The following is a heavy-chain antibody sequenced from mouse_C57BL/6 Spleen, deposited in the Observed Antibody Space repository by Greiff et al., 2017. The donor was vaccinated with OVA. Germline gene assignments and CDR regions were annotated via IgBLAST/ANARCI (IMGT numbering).Heavy chain of an antibody. CDR2: ISYDGSN. V-gene: IGHV3-6*01. J-gene: IGHJ2*01. CDR1: GYSITSGYY. CDR3: ARNYGSNFDY. D-gene: IGHD1-1*01. Sequence: DVKLQESGPGLVKPSQSLSLTCSVTGYSITSGYYWNWIRQFPGNKLEWMGYISYDGSNNYNPSLKNRISITRDTSKNQFFLKLNSVTTEDTATYYCARNYGSNFDYWGQGTTLTVSS.